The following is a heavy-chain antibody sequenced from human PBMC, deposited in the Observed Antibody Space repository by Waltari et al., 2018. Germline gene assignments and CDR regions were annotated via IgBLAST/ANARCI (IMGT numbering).Heavy chain of an antibody. CDR1: GYTFTSYY. CDR3: ASRGNSVLGFDY. D-gene: IGHD2-21*02. Sequence: QVQLVQSGAEVKKPGASVKVSCKASGYTFTSYYMHWVRQAPGQGLEWMGIINPSGGSTSYAQKFKGRVTMTRDTSTSTVYMELSSLRSEDTAVYYCASRGNSVLGFDYWGQGTLVTVSS. J-gene: IGHJ4*02. V-gene: IGHV1-46*01. CDR2: INPSGGST.